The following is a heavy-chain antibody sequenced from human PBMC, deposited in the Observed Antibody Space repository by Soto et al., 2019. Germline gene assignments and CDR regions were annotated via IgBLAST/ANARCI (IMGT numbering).Heavy chain of an antibody. J-gene: IGHJ6*02. V-gene: IGHV3-7*01. CDR2: IKQDGSEK. CDR1: GFTFSSYW. CDR3: ARDPSIVLVPAATYYYYYYGMDV. Sequence: QPGGSLRLSCAASGFTFSSYWMSWVRQAPGKGLEWVANIKQDGSEKYYVDSVKGRFTISRDNAKNSLYLQMNSLRAEDTAVYYCARDPSIVLVPAATYYYYYYGMDVWGQGTTVTVSS. D-gene: IGHD2-2*01.